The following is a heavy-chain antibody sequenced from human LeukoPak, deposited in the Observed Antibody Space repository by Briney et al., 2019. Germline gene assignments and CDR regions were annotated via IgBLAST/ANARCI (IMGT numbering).Heavy chain of an antibody. Sequence: PSETLSLTCTVSGGSISSYCWSWIRQPPGKGLEWIGSVYYSGSTNYNPSLKSRVTISVDSSKNQFSLKLSSVTAADSAVYYCASRYSDLWGRGTLVTVSS. CDR1: GGSISSYC. V-gene: IGHV4-59*08. CDR2: VYYSGST. CDR3: ASRYSDL. J-gene: IGHJ2*01.